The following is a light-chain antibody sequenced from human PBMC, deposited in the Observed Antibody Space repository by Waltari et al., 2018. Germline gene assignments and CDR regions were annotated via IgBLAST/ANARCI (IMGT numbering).Light chain of an antibody. CDR3: QHYVRLPAT. Sequence: EIVLTQSPGSLSSSPGERVTPSCRASQSVSRDLAWYQQKPGQAPRLLIFGASNRATGIPDRFSGSGSETDFSLTISRLEPEDFAVYYCQHYVRLPATFGRGTKVEIK. J-gene: IGKJ1*01. CDR2: GAS. V-gene: IGKV3-20*01. CDR1: QSVSRD.